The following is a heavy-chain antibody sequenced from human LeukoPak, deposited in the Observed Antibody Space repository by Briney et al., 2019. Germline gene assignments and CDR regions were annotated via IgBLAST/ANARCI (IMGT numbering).Heavy chain of an antibody. Sequence: GSLRLSCAASGFMFSNHWMTWVRQAPGKGLEWVANIKQDGSETYYMDYVKGRFTISRDNAKNSLHLQMDSLRAEDTAVYYCARDQSIHPYPEVTLDFWGQGALVTVSS. V-gene: IGHV3-7*01. CDR1: GFMFSNHW. CDR3: ARDQSIHPYPEVTLDF. D-gene: IGHD6-6*01. CDR2: IKQDGSET. J-gene: IGHJ4*02.